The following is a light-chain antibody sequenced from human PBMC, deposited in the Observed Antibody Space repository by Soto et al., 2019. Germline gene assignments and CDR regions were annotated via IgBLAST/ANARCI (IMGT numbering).Light chain of an antibody. CDR2: AAS. Sequence: AVQMTQSPSSLSASVGDRVTITCRASQAIRSDLGWYQMKPGKVPKLLIYAASNLQSGVPSRFIGRGYGTDFTLTISSLQPEDFATYSCPQDYNYPRTFGQGTKVEI. J-gene: IGKJ1*01. CDR1: QAIRSD. CDR3: PQDYNYPRT. V-gene: IGKV1-6*01.